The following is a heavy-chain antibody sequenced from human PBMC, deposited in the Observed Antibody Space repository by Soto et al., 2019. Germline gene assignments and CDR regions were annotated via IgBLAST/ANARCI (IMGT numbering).Heavy chain of an antibody. V-gene: IGHV1-3*01. CDR2: INAGNGNT. CDR1: GYTFTSYA. D-gene: IGHD3-3*01. CDR3: ARSLDYDFWGGYYILLY. Sequence: GASVKVSCKASGYTFTSYAMHWVRQAPGQRLEWMGWINAGNGNTKYSQKFQGRVTITRDTSASTAYMELSSLRSEDTAVYYCARSLDYDFWGGYYILLYWGQGTLVTVSS. J-gene: IGHJ4*02.